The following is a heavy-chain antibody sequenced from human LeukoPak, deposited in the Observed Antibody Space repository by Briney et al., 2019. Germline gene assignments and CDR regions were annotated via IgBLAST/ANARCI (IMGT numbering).Heavy chain of an antibody. V-gene: IGHV1-24*01. D-gene: IGHD1-1*01. Sequence: ASLTVSCKVSGYTLTELSMHWVRQAPGXGLEWMGGFDSEDGETIYAEKFRGRVTMTEDTYTDTAYMELSSLTSEDTAVYFCATANIFRNDAGLDSFDCWGQGSLVTVSS. CDR1: GYTLTELS. CDR2: FDSEDGET. CDR3: ATANIFRNDAGLDSFDC. J-gene: IGHJ4*02.